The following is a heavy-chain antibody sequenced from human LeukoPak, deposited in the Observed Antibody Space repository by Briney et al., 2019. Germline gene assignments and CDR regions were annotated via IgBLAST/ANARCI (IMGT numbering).Heavy chain of an antibody. CDR2: ISYDGSNK. V-gene: IGHV3-30*04. CDR3: ARDLRGVGATDY. CDR1: GFTFSSYA. Sequence: PGGSLRLSCAASGFTFSSYAMHWVRQAPGKGLEWVAVISYDGSNKYYADSVRVRFTISRDNSKNTLYLQMNSLRAEDTAMYYCARDLRGVGATDYWGQGTLVTVSS. D-gene: IGHD1-26*01. J-gene: IGHJ4*02.